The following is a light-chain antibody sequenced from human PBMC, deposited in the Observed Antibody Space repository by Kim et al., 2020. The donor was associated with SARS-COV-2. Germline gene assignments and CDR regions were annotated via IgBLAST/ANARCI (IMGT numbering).Light chain of an antibody. CDR2: DVS. Sequence: SITISCTGTRSDVGGYNYVSWYQQHPGKAPKLMIYDVSNRPSGVSNRFSGSKSGNTASLTISGLQAEDEADYYCSSYTSSSTLGVVFGGGTQLTVL. V-gene: IGLV2-14*03. J-gene: IGLJ2*01. CDR1: RSDVGGYNY. CDR3: SSYTSSSTLGVV.